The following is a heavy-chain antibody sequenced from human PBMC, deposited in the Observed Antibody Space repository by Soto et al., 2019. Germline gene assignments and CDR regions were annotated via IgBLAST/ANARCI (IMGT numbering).Heavy chain of an antibody. CDR1: GFTFSSYA. CDR2: ISGSGGST. D-gene: IGHD2-2*01. Sequence: GGSLRLSCAASGFTFSSYAMSWVRQAPGKGLEWVSAISGSGGSTYYADSVKGRFTISRDNSKNTLYLQMNSLGAEDTAVYYCAKEQVPAAITYSYYGMDVWGQGTTVTVSS. CDR3: AKEQVPAAITYSYYGMDV. J-gene: IGHJ6*02. V-gene: IGHV3-23*01.